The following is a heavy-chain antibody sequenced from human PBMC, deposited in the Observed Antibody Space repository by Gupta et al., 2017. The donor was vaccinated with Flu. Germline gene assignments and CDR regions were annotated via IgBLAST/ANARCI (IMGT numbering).Heavy chain of an antibody. J-gene: IGHJ4*02. CDR2: IYSDDADT. V-gene: IGHV5-51*01. CDR3: ARAATPSGHICDY. D-gene: IGHD2-21*01. CDR1: GYRFATYW. Sequence: EVQLVQSGAEVKKAGESLTISCEGSGYRFATYWIGWVRQMPGKGLEWMGIIYSDDADTRYSPSFQGRVTISVDKSINTAYLQWSSLKASDNGIYYCARAATPSGHICDYWGQGIRVTVSS.